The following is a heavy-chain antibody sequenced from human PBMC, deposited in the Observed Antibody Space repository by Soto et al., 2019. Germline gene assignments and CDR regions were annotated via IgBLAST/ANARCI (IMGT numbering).Heavy chain of an antibody. D-gene: IGHD2-21*02. CDR1: GGSISSGDYY. V-gene: IGHV4-30-4*01. Sequence: QVQLQESGPGLVKPSQTLSLTCTVSGGSISSGDYYWSWIRQPPGKGLEWIGYIYYSGSTYYNPSLKSRVTISVDTSKNQFSLKLSSVTAADTAVYYCARVDPYCGGDCYSWHFDYWGQGTLVTVSS. J-gene: IGHJ4*02. CDR3: ARVDPYCGGDCYSWHFDY. CDR2: IYYSGST.